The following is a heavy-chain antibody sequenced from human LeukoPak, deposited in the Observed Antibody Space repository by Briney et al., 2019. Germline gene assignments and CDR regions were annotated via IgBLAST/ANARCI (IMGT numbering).Heavy chain of an antibody. V-gene: IGHV4-61*05. CDR3: ARGLWYTMGSGRSAFDI. J-gene: IGHJ3*02. CDR2: IYYSGST. Sequence: PSETLSLTCTVSGGSISSSSYYWSWIRQPPGKGLEWIGYIYYSGSTNYNPSLKSRVTISVDTSKNQFSLKLSSVTAADTAVYYCARGLWYTMGSGRSAFDIWGQGTMVTVSS. CDR1: GGSISSSSYY. D-gene: IGHD2-21*01.